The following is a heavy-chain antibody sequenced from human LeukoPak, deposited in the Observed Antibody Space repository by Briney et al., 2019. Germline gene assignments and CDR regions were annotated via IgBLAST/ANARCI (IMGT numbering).Heavy chain of an antibody. J-gene: IGHJ4*02. CDR3: ARDGFSAGFDN. V-gene: IGHV1-2*02. Sequence: ASVKVSCKASGYPFTGYYMHWVRQAPGRGLEWMGWSNPNSGGTNYAQKFQGRVTMTRDTSISTAYMELSSLRSDDTAVYYCARDGFSAGFDNWGQGTLVTVSS. D-gene: IGHD5-12*01. CDR1: GYPFTGYY. CDR2: SNPNSGGT.